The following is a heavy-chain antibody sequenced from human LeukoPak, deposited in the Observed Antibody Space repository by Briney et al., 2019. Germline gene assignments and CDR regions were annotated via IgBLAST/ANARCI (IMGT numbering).Heavy chain of an antibody. D-gene: IGHD3-3*02. V-gene: IGHV4-34*01. CDR1: GFTFSNYA. CDR2: INHSGST. CDR3: ARHLKRESILPIFSY. J-gene: IGHJ4*02. Sequence: GSLRLSCAASGFTFSNYAMSWVRQAPGKGLEWIGEINHSGSTNYNPSLKSRVTISVDTSKNQFSLKLSSVTAADTAVYYCARHLKRESILPIFSYWGQGTLVTVSS.